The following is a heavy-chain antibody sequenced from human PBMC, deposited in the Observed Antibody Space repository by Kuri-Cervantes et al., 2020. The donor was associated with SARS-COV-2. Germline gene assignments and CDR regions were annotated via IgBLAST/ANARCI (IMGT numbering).Heavy chain of an antibody. D-gene: IGHD2-2*01. V-gene: IGHV1-18*01. CDR1: GYTFTSYG. CDR3: VRVGPLVVISKTSTLGDF. J-gene: IGHJ4*02. CDR2: ISGYNYNT. Sequence: ASVKVSCKASGYTFTSYGISWVRQAPGQGLEWMAWISGYNYNTKYAQIFEDRLTVTTDTSTGTAYMELGSLTADDTATYYCVRVGPLVVISKTSTLGDFWGQGTRSPSPQ.